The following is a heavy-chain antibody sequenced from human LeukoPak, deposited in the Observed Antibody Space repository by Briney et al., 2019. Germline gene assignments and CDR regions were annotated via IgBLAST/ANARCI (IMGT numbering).Heavy chain of an antibody. CDR2: IYGDDET. Sequence: GGSLRLSCAASGFTITTNYMNWVRQAPGKGLEWVSVIYGDDETNYADSVKGRFTISRDNSKNTLYLQMNSLRADDTAVYYCARAAVMPVAPVKIGTSDRPLYEYYGLDVWGQGTTVTVS. J-gene: IGHJ6*02. V-gene: IGHV3-53*01. CDR1: GFTITTNY. CDR3: ARAAVMPVAPVKIGTSDRPLYEYYGLDV. D-gene: IGHD4-23*01.